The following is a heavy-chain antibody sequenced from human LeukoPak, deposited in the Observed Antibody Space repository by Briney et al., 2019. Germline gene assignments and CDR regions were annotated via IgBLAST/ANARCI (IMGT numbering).Heavy chain of an antibody. CDR1: GGSISSYY. CDR2: IYISGST. V-gene: IGHV4-4*07. Sequence: SETLSVTCTVSGGSISSYYWSWIRQPAGKGLEWIGRIYISGSTNYSPSLKSRVTMSVDTSKNQFSLKLSSVTAADTAVYYCARSKVGATRLFDPWGQGTLVTVSS. CDR3: ARSKVGATRLFDP. D-gene: IGHD1-26*01. J-gene: IGHJ5*02.